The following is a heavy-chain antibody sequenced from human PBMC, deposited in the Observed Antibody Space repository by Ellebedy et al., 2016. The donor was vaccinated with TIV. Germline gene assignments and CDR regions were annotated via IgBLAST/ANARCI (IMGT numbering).Heavy chain of an antibody. CDR1: GFTFTSSA. CDR2: IVVGSGNT. V-gene: IGHV1-58*02. J-gene: IGHJ5*02. D-gene: IGHD1-26*01. CDR3: AAEGGSYPWFDP. Sequence: APVKVSCKASGFTFTSSAMQWVRQARGQRLEWIGWIVVGSGNTNYAQKFQERVTITRDMSTSTAYMELSSLRSEDTAVYYCAAEGGSYPWFDPWGQGTLVTVSS.